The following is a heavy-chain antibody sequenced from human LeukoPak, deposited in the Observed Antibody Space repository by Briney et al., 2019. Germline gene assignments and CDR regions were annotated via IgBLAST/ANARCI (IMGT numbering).Heavy chain of an antibody. CDR2: MNPNSGNT. V-gene: IGHV1-8*01. CDR1: GYTFTSYD. J-gene: IGHJ4*02. D-gene: IGHD2-2*01. Sequence: ASVKVSCKASGYTFTSYDINWVRQDTGQGLEWMGWMNPNSGNTGYAQKFQGRVTMTRNTSISTAYMELSSLRSEDTAVYYCARVKQDCSSTSCYDNHDYWGQGTLVPVSS. CDR3: ARVKQDCSSTSCYDNHDY.